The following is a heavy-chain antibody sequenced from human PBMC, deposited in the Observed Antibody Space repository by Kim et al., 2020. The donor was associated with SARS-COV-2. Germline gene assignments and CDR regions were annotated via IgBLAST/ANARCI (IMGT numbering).Heavy chain of an antibody. V-gene: IGHV4-31*03. CDR3: ARGSLGYYDILTGYYKGPFDY. CDR2: IYYSGST. CDR1: GGSISSGGYY. D-gene: IGHD3-9*01. Sequence: SETMSLTCTVSGGSISSGGYYWSWIRQHPGKGLEWIGYIYYSGSTYYNPSLKSRVTISVDTSKNQFSLKLSSVTAADTAVYYCARGSLGYYDILTGYYKGPFDYWGQGTLVAVSS. J-gene: IGHJ4*02.